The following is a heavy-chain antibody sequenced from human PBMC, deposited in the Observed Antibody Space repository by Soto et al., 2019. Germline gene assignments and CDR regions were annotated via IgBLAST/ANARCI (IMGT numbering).Heavy chain of an antibody. D-gene: IGHD3-22*01. J-gene: IGHJ4*02. V-gene: IGHV4-31*03. CDR1: GGSISSGGYY. CDR2: IYYSGST. Sequence: QVQLQESGPGLVKPSQTLSLTCTVSGGSISSGGYYWSWIRQHPGKGLEWIGYIYYSGSTDYNPSLKSRVTISVDTSKNQFSLKLSSVTAADTAVYYCARIAIPGNTDSSGQSDYWGQGTLVTVSS. CDR3: ARIAIPGNTDSSGQSDY.